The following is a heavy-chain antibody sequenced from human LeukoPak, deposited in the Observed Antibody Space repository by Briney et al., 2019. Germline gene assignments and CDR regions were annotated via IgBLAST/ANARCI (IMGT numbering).Heavy chain of an antibody. J-gene: IGHJ4*02. V-gene: IGHV4-59*08. CDR3: ARRRLVATHFDY. CDR2: IYYSGST. Sequence: SETLSLTCTVSGGSISSYYWSWIRQPPGKGLEWIGYIYYSGSTNYNPSLKSRVTISVDTSKNQFSLKLSSVTAADTAVYYCARRRLVATHFDYWGQGTLVTVSS. CDR1: GGSISSYY. D-gene: IGHD5-12*01.